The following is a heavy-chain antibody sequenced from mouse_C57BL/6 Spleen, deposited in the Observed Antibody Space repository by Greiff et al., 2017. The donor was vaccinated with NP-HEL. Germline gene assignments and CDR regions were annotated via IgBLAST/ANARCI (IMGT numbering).Heavy chain of an antibody. CDR1: GYTFTDYA. CDR2: ISTYYGDA. Sequence: VQLVESGPELVRPGVSVKISCKGSGYTFTDYAMHWVKQSHAKSLEWIGVISTYYGDASYNQKFKDKATMTVDKSSSTAYMELARLTSEDSAVYYCARSHIYYDYDGAWFAYWGQGTLVTVSA. J-gene: IGHJ3*01. CDR3: ARSHIYYDYDGAWFAY. V-gene: IGHV1-67*01. D-gene: IGHD2-4*01.